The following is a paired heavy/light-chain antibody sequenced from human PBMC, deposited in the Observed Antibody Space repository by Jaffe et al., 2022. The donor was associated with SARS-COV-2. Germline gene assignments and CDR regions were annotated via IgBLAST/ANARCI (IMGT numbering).Light chain of an antibody. CDR1: QTVGTA. J-gene: IGKJ5*01. Sequence: EIVMTQSPATVSVSPGESATLSCRATQTVGTALAWFQQNPGQPPRLLVYGASTRASGVPARFRGSGSGTEFTLTISSLQSEDFALYHCQQYGNWPITFGQGTRVDIK. CDR2: GAS. V-gene: IGKV3-15*01. CDR3: QQYGNWPIT.
Heavy chain of an antibody. J-gene: IGHJ4*02. CDR3: AKDGTPYSGTFPDS. Sequence: QVQLVESGGGVVQTGGFLGLSCAASGFGFSTYGMHWVRQAPGKGLEWLAVISYDGTKTYYGDSVQGRFTISRDNYKKTLSLEMSGLRPEDTAVYYCAKDGTPYSGTFPDSWGQGTLVTVSP. V-gene: IGHV3-30*18. CDR2: ISYDGTKT. D-gene: IGHD1-26*01. CDR1: GFGFSTYG.